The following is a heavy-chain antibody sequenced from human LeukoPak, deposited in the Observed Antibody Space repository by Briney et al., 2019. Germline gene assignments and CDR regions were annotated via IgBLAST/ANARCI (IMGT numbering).Heavy chain of an antibody. Sequence: GGSLRLSCAASGFTFSSYSMNWVRQAPGKGLEWVSSISSSSSYIYCADSVKGRFTISRDNAKNSLYLQMNSLRAEDTAVYYCARAPHLGSSWFADAFDIWGQGTMVTVSS. CDR2: ISSSSSYI. CDR1: GFTFSSYS. J-gene: IGHJ3*02. CDR3: ARAPHLGSSWFADAFDI. D-gene: IGHD6-13*01. V-gene: IGHV3-21*01.